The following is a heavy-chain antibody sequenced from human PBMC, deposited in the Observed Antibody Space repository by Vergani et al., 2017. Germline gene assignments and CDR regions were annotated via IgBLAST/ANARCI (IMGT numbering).Heavy chain of an antibody. CDR1: GFTFSHYS. D-gene: IGHD2-21*02. V-gene: IGHV3-23*04. J-gene: IGHJ6*02. CDR3: ARDPRVYGGDPEDYYYGMDV. CDR2: ISDNGGTT. Sequence: EVQMVESGGGLVKPGGSLRLSCVASGFTFSHYSMNWVRQAPGKGLEWVSIISDNGGTTYYADSVKGRFTISRDNSKDTLYLQMNSLRAEDTAVYYCARDPRVYGGDPEDYYYGMDVWGQGTTVTVSS.